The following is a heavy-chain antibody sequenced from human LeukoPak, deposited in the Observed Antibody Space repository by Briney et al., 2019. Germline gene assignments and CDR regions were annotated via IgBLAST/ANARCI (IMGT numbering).Heavy chain of an antibody. CDR2: IWYDGSNK. CDR3: ARARGWQPNYYYYYMDV. Sequence: PGRSLRLSCTPSGFTFNIYAMLWVRQAPGKGREGVSLIWYDGSNKYYADSVKGRFTISRDNSKNTLYLQMNSLRAEDTAVYYCARARGWQPNYYYYYMDVWGTGTTVTVSS. CDR1: GFTFNIYA. D-gene: IGHD2-15*01. J-gene: IGHJ6*03. V-gene: IGHV3-33*01.